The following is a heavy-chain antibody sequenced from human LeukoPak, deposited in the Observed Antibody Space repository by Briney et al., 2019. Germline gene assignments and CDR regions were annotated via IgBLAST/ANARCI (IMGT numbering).Heavy chain of an antibody. J-gene: IGHJ6*03. V-gene: IGHV5-51*01. CDR2: IYPGDSDT. CDR3: ARWGDRECCSGGSCYSRYYYYYYMDV. Sequence: GESLKISCKGSGYSFTSYWIGWVRQMPGKGLEWMGIIYPGDSDTRYSPSFQGQVTISADKSISTAYLQWSSLKASDTAMYYCARWGDRECCSGGSCYSRYYYYYYMDVWGKGTTVTVSS. D-gene: IGHD2-15*01. CDR1: GYSFTSYW.